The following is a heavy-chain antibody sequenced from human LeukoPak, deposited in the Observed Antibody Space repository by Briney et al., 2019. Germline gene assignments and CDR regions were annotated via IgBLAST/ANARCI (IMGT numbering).Heavy chain of an antibody. CDR1: GYTFTSYY. D-gene: IGHD2-15*01. CDR2: INPSGGST. J-gene: IGHJ6*02. V-gene: IGHV1-46*03. CDR3: ARVALPYCSGGSCYSYYYYGMDV. Sequence: GASVKVSCKASGYTFTSYYMHWVRQAPGQGLEWMGIINPSGGSTSYAQKFQGRVTMTGDTSTSTVCMELSSLRSEDTAVYYCARVALPYCSGGSCYSYYYYGMDVWGQGTTVTVSS.